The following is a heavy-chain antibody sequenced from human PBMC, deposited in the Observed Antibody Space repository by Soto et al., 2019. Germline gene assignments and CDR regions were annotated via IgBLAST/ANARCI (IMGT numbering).Heavy chain of an antibody. Sequence: PGGSLRLSCAASGFTFDDYAIHWVRQAPGKGMEWVSSISWNSATIGYADSVKGRFTISRDNAKNSLYLQMKSLRPGETALYYCAKDFRPYTGGAGVDYWGQGTPVTVSS. V-gene: IGHV3-9*01. J-gene: IGHJ4*02. D-gene: IGHD3-16*01. CDR3: AKDFRPYTGGAGVDY. CDR2: ISWNSATI. CDR1: GFTFDDYA.